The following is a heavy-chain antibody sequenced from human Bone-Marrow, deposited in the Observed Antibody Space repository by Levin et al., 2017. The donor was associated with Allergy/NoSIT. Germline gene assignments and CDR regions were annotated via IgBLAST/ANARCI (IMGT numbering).Heavy chain of an antibody. CDR2: ISSTGNTI. CDR1: GFRFDDYE. J-gene: IGHJ4*02. CDR3: ARGRVGYKYGYFDY. Sequence: GGSLRLSCVASGFRFDDYEMNWVRQSPGKGLQWLSYISSTGNTIYYADSVRGRLTVSRDNFRNSLYLQMNSLRAEDTAIYFCARGRVGYKYGYFDYWGQGSLVTVSS. D-gene: IGHD5-18*01. V-gene: IGHV3-48*03.